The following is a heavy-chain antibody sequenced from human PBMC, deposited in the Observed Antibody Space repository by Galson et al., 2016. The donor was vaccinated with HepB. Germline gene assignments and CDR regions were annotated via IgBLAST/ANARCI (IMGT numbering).Heavy chain of an antibody. J-gene: IGHJ6*02. Sequence: SLRLSCAASGFTFGDYAVSWFRQAPGKGLEWVGFIRSKAYGGTTAYAASVKGRFTISRDDSKSITYLQMNSLKTEDTAVYYCGVLLWFGESPVAYYGMDVWGRGTTVTVSS. CDR3: GVLLWFGESPVAYYGMDV. V-gene: IGHV3-49*03. CDR1: GFTFGDYA. CDR2: IRSKAYGGTT. D-gene: IGHD3-10*01.